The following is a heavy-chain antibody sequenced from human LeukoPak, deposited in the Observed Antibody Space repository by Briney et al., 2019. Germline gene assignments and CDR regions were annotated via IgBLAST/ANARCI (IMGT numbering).Heavy chain of an antibody. CDR3: ARDFLTTDYYYDSSGYLPLGY. J-gene: IGHJ4*02. CDR2: INPNSGGT. CDR1: GYTFTGHY. Sequence: ASVKVSCKASGYTFTGHYIHWMRQAPGQGLDWMGWINPNSGGTRYAQKFQGRVTMTRDTSISTAYMELRSLRSDDTAVYYCARDFLTTDYYYDSSGYLPLGYWGQGTLVTVSS. D-gene: IGHD3-22*01. V-gene: IGHV1-2*02.